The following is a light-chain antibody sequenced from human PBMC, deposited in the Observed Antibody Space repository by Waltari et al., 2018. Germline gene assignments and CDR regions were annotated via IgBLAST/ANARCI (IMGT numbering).Light chain of an antibody. V-gene: IGLV2-14*01. J-gene: IGLJ1*01. CDR3: SSYSSTTTLV. Sequence: QSALTQPASVSGSPGQSITISCTGSSRAVGVSNYVSWYPQHPGKAPKLIIYEVNNRPSGVSGRFFGSKSGYTASLTISGLQAEDEADYYCSSYSSTTTLVFGFGTKVTVL. CDR1: SRAVGVSNY. CDR2: EVN.